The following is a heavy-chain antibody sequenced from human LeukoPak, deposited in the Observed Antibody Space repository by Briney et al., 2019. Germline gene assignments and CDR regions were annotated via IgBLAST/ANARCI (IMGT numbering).Heavy chain of an antibody. CDR2: IKQDGSEK. CDR1: GFTVSSNS. V-gene: IGHV3-7*01. CDR3: ARDGSDSTGYYYAL. J-gene: IGHJ4*02. Sequence: GGSLRLSCTVSGFTVSSNSWSWVRQAPGKGLEWVANIKQDGSEKYYVDSVKGRFTISRDNAKNSLYLQLNSLRAEDTAVYYCARDGSDSTGYYYALWGQGTLVTVSS. D-gene: IGHD3-22*01.